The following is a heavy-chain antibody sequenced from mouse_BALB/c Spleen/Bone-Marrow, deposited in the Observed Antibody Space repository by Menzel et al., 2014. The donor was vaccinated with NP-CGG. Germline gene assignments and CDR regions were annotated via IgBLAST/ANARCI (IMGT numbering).Heavy chain of an antibody. CDR1: GYSFTGYT. CDR3: AREVIYYDYAGFAY. CDR2: INPYNGGT. Sequence: VQLQQSGPELVKPGASMKISCKASGYSFTGYTMNWVKQSHGKNLEWIGLINPYNGGTSYNQKFKGKATLTVDKSSSTAYMELLSLTSEDSAVYCCAREVIYYDYAGFAYWGQGTLVTVSA. J-gene: IGHJ3*01. D-gene: IGHD2-4*01. V-gene: IGHV1-18*01.